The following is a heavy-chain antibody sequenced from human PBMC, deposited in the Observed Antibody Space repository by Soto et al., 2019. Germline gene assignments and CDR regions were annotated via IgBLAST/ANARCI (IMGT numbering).Heavy chain of an antibody. CDR1: GGSFSGYY. Sequence: SETLSLTCAVYGGSFSGYYWSWIRQPPGKGLEWIGEINHSGSTNYNPSLKSRVTISVDTSKNQFSLKLSSVTAADTAVYYCARGPRDRASEGYRSGWSRGGGYYSDYWGQGTLVTVSS. CDR3: ARGPRDRASEGYRSGWSRGGGYYSDY. J-gene: IGHJ4*02. D-gene: IGHD6-19*01. V-gene: IGHV4-34*01. CDR2: INHSGST.